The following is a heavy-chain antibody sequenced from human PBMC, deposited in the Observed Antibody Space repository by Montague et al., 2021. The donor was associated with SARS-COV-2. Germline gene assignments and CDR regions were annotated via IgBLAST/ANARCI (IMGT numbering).Heavy chain of an antibody. CDR2: IDYVGNS. Sequence: SETLSLTCTVSGGSISNRYYTWVCVRPPPGKGLECIGSIDYVGNSFSNPPLRSRVSISLETSKSHLSLRLRSVTTTAMAVFYWVRGGRGTVFPSSPGAFDIWGQGTTVTVSS. CDR3: VRGGRGTVFPSSPGAFDI. J-gene: IGHJ3*02. CDR1: GGSISNRYYT. V-gene: IGHV4-39*02. D-gene: IGHD1-7*01.